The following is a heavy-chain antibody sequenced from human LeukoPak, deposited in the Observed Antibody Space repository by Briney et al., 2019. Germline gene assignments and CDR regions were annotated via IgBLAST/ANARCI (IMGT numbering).Heavy chain of an antibody. D-gene: IGHD4-17*01. Sequence: SETLSLTCTVSGGSISSYYWSWIRQPAGKGLEWIGRIYTSGSTNYNPSLRSRVTMSVDTSKNQFSLKLSSVTAADTAVYYCARESRYGDYVKYWGQGTLVTVSS. J-gene: IGHJ4*02. V-gene: IGHV4-4*07. CDR2: IYTSGST. CDR3: ARESRYGDYVKY. CDR1: GGSISSYY.